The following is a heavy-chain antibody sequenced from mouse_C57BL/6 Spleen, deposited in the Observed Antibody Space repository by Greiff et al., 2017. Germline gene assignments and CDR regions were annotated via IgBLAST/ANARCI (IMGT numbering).Heavy chain of an antibody. CDR3: ATLKGDIVTTRKYYFDY. Sequence: VQLQQPGAELVKPGASVKMSCKASGYTFTSYWITWVKQRPGQGLEWIGDIYPGSGSTNYNEKFKSKATLTVDTSSSTAYMQLSSLTSEDSAVYYCATLKGDIVTTRKYYFDYWGQGTTLTVSS. CDR1: GYTFTSYW. D-gene: IGHD2-5*01. CDR2: IYPGSGST. J-gene: IGHJ2*01. V-gene: IGHV1-55*01.